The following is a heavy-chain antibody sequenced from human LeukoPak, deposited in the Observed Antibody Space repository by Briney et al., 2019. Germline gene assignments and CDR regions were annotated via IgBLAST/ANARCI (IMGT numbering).Heavy chain of an antibody. CDR2: ISYDGSNK. J-gene: IGHJ4*02. V-gene: IGHV3-30-3*01. Sequence: PGGSLRLSCAASGFTFSSYAMHWVRQAPGKGLEWVAVISYDGSNKYYADSVKGRFTISRDNSKNTLYLQMNSLRAEDTAVYYCARVSELLPFDYRGQGTLVTVSS. CDR3: ARVSELLPFDY. CDR1: GFTFSSYA. D-gene: IGHD1-26*01.